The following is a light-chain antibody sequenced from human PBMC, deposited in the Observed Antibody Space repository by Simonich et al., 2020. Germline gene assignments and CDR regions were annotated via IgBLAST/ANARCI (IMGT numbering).Light chain of an antibody. CDR3: MQSIQLPRT. CDR2: EVY. CDR1: QSLLHSDGKTY. Sequence: DIVMTQTPLSLSVTPGQPASISCKSRQSLLHSDGKTYLYWYLQKPGQSPQLLIYEVYNRFSGVPDRFSGSGSGTDFTLKISRVEAEDVGVYYCMQSIQLPRTFGQGTKVEIK. J-gene: IGKJ1*01. V-gene: IGKV2D-29*02.